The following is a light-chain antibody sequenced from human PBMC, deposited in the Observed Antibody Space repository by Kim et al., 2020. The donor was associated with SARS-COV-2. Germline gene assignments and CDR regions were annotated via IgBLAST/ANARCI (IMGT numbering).Light chain of an antibody. CDR3: QVWDSSTVV. CDR1: NIGSKN. CDR2: RDS. Sequence: VAVGQTARINCGGNNIGSKNVHWYQQKPGQAPVLVIYRDSNRPSGIPGRFSGSNWGNTATLTISRAQAGDEADYYCQVWDSSTVVFGGGTQLTVL. J-gene: IGLJ2*01. V-gene: IGLV3-9*01.